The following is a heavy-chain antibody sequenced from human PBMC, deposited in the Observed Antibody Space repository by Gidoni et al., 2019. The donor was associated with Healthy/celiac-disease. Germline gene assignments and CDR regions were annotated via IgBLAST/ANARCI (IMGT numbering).Heavy chain of an antibody. CDR3: ARHLSHDSSGRVDY. Sequence: QLQLQESGPGLVKPSETLSLTCTVPGGSISTSSYYWGLIRQPPGKGLEWIGSIYYSGSTYYNPSLKSRVTISVDTSKNQFSLKLSSVTAADTAVYYCARHLSHDSSGRVDYWGQGTLVTVSS. J-gene: IGHJ4*02. D-gene: IGHD3-22*01. CDR2: IYYSGST. CDR1: GGSISTSSYY. V-gene: IGHV4-39*01.